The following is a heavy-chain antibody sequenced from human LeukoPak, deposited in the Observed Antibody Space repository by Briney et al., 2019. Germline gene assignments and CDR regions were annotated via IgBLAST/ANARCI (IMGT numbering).Heavy chain of an antibody. CDR1: GYTSTGYD. J-gene: IGHJ6*02. Sequence: SVKVSCKASGYTSTGYDINWVRQATGQGLEWMGRIIPILGIANYAQKFQGRVTITADKFTSTAYMELSSLRSEDTAVYYCARGGYCSSTSCYHYYYYYGMDVWGQGTTVTVSS. CDR2: IIPILGIA. V-gene: IGHV1-69*04. D-gene: IGHD2-2*01. CDR3: ARGGYCSSTSCYHYYYYYGMDV.